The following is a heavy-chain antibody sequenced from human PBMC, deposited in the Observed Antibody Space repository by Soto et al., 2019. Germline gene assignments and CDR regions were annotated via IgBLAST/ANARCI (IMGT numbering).Heavy chain of an antibody. Sequence: SETLSLTCIISGDSTSNYYWRCIRQSPRKRLEGSGDISYSGNTNYNPSLKSRVTISVDTSKDQLSLKVTSVTAADTAMYYCACLRGKRGSPIDYWGQGPQVTVSS. CDR3: ACLRGKRGSPIDY. J-gene: IGHJ4*02. V-gene: IGHV4-59*13. CDR1: GDSTSNYY. D-gene: IGHD2-15*01. CDR2: ISYSGNT.